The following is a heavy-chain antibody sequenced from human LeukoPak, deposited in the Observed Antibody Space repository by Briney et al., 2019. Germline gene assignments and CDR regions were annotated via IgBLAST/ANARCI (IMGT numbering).Heavy chain of an antibody. J-gene: IGHJ4*02. Sequence: PSETLSLTCTVSGGSTSSYYWSWIRQPPGKGLEWIGYIYYRGSTNYNPSLKSRVTISVDTSKNQFSLRLSSVTAADTAVYYCARDRGCSGGSCYYDYWGQGTLVTVSS. V-gene: IGHV4-59*01. D-gene: IGHD2-15*01. CDR3: ARDRGCSGGSCYYDY. CDR2: IYYRGST. CDR1: GGSTSSYY.